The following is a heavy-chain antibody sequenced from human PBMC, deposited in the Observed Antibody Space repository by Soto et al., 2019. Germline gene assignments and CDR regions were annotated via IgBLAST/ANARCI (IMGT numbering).Heavy chain of an antibody. J-gene: IGHJ5*02. Sequence: SSETLSLTCTVSGGSISSGDYYWSWIRQPPGKGLEWIGYIYYSGSTYYNPSLKSRVTISVDTSKNQFSLKLSSVTAADMAVYYCARALAAPYNWFDPWGQGTLVTVSS. V-gene: IGHV4-30-4*01. CDR2: IYYSGST. CDR3: ARALAAPYNWFDP. D-gene: IGHD3-3*02. CDR1: GGSISSGDYY.